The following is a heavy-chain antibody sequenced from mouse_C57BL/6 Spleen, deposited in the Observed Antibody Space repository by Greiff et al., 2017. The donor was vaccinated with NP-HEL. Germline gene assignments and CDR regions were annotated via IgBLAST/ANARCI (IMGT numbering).Heavy chain of an antibody. Sequence: QVQLQQSGPELVKPGASVKISCKASGYAFSSSWMNWVKQRPGKGLEWIGRIYPGDGDTNYNGKFKGKATLTADKSSSTAYMQLSSLTSEDSAVYFCAREGGIYCGNYEGYFDVWGTGTTVTVSS. J-gene: IGHJ1*03. CDR2: IYPGDGDT. V-gene: IGHV1-82*01. CDR1: GYAFSSSW. D-gene: IGHD2-1*01. CDR3: AREGGIYCGNYEGYFDV.